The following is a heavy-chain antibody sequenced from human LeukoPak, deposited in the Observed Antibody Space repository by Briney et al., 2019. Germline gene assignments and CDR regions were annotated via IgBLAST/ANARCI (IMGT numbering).Heavy chain of an antibody. CDR2: INPNSGGT. Sequence: ASVKVSCKASGYTFTGYYMHWVRQAPGQGLEWMGWINPNSGGTNYAQKFQGRVTMTRDTSISTAYMELSRLRSDDAAVYYCARDNTTIVVVTQGAFDIWGQGTMVTVSS. CDR1: GYTFTGYY. D-gene: IGHD3-22*01. V-gene: IGHV1-2*02. CDR3: ARDNTTIVVVTQGAFDI. J-gene: IGHJ3*02.